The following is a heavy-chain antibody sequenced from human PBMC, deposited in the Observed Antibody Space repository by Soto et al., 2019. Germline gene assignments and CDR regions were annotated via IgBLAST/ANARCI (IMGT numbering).Heavy chain of an antibody. D-gene: IGHD3-22*01. J-gene: IGHJ4*01. V-gene: IGHV4-59*01. CDR3: ASKSSLTLIAHLPR. CDR2: LYYGGST. Sequence: PGKGLEWIGYLYYGGSTNFNPSLESRVTISGDTSKNQFSLKLTSVTAADTAIYYCASKSSLTLIAHLPRRGHGTPVPVSS.